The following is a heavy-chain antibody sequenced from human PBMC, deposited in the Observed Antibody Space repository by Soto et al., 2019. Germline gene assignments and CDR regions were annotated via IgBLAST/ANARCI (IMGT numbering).Heavy chain of an antibody. CDR2: IYYSGST. CDR3: ARGGGVYYFDY. V-gene: IGHV4-61*01. Sequence: PSETLSLTCTVSGGSVSSGSYYWSWIRQPPGKGLEWIGYIYYSGSTNYNPSLKSRVTISVDTSKNQFSLKLSSVTAADTAVYYCARGGGVYYFDYWGQGTLVTVSS. CDR1: GGSVSSGSYY. D-gene: IGHD2-8*02. J-gene: IGHJ4*02.